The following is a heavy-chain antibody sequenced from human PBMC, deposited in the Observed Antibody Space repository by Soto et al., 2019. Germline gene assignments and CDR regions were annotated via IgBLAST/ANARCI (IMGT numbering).Heavy chain of an antibody. J-gene: IGHJ4*02. V-gene: IGHV3-11*05. CDR3: ARGRGAAADHFDF. CDR2: ISSSTSHT. CDR1: GGSISSYY. Sequence: LSLTCTVSGGSISSYYMTWIRQAPGKGLEWVSYISSSTSHTNYADSVKGRFTISRDNAKNSLFLQMNSLRAEDTAVYYCARGRGAAADHFDFWGQGTLVTVSS. D-gene: IGHD6-13*01.